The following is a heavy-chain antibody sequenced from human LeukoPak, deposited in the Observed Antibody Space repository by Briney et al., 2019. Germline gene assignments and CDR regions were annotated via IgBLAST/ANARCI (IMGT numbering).Heavy chain of an antibody. CDR1: GGSISSYY. CDR3: ARDRSSGYNWFDP. J-gene: IGHJ5*02. D-gene: IGHD3-16*02. V-gene: IGHV4-59*01. CDR2: IYYSGST. Sequence: TSETLSLTCTVSGGSISSYYWSWIRQPPGKGLEWIGYIYYSGSTNYNPSLKSRVTISVDTSKNQFSLKLSSVTAADTAVYYCARDRSSGYNWFDPWGQGILVTVSS.